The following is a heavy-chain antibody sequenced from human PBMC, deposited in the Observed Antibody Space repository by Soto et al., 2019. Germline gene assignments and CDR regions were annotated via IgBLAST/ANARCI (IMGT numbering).Heavy chain of an antibody. D-gene: IGHD6-19*01. Sequence: GASVKVSCKASGGTFSSYTISWVRQAPGQGLEWMGRIIPILGIANYAQKFQGRVTITADKSTSTAYMELSSLRSEDTAVYYCARNAVGYSSGWYLGESVDYWGQGTLVTVSS. CDR2: IIPILGIA. J-gene: IGHJ4*02. CDR3: ARNAVGYSSGWYLGESVDY. V-gene: IGHV1-69*02. CDR1: GGTFSSYT.